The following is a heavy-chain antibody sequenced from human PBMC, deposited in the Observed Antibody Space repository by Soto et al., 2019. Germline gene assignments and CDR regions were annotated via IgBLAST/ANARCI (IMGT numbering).Heavy chain of an antibody. CDR1: GFTFDDYT. J-gene: IGHJ6*02. Sequence: EVQLVESGGVVVQPGGSLRLSCAASGFTFDDYTMHWVRQAPGKGLEWVSLISWDGGSTYYADSVKGRFTISRDNSKNSLYLQMNSLRTEDTALYYCAKAKNRSDYYYYGMDVWGQGTTVTVSS. CDR3: AKAKNRSDYYYYGMDV. V-gene: IGHV3-43*01. D-gene: IGHD3-16*02. CDR2: ISWDGGST.